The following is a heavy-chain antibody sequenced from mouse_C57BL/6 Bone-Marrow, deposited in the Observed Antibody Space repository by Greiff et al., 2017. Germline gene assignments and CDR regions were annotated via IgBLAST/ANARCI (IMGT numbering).Heavy chain of an antibody. V-gene: IGHV3-6*01. CDR3: ASYYSNYVWFAY. CDR2: ISYDGSN. J-gene: IGHJ3*01. Sequence: EVQLMESGPGLVKPSQSLSLTCSVTGYSITSGYYWNWIRQFPGNKLEWMGYISYDGSNNYNPSLKNRISITRDTSKNQFFLKLNSVTTEDTATYYCASYYSNYVWFAYWGQGTLVTVSA. D-gene: IGHD2-5*01. CDR1: GYSITSGYY.